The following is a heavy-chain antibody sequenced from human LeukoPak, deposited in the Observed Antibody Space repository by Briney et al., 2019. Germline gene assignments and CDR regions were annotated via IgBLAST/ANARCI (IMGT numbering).Heavy chain of an antibody. CDR3: ARGGSYSEYSQH. V-gene: IGHV1-2*02. D-gene: IGHD1-26*01. J-gene: IGHJ1*01. CDR2: INPNSGGT. Sequence: ASVKVSCKASGYSFTGYYLPWVRQAPGQGLEWMGWINPNSGGTDYAQMLQGRVTMTRDTSITTAYMELSSLRSDDTAVYYCARGGSYSEYSQHWGQGTLVTVSS. CDR1: GYSFTGYY.